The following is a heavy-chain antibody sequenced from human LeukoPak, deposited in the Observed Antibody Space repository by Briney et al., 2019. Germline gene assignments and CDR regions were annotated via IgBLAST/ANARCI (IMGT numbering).Heavy chain of an antibody. D-gene: IGHD7-27*01. V-gene: IGHV3-48*03. CDR1: GFTLSSYE. Sequence: GGSLRLSCAASGFTLSSYEMNWVRQAPGKGLEWVSYISSSGSTIYYADSVKGRFTISRDNAKNSLYLQINSLRAEDTAVYYCARGRLGNGLDYWGQGTLVTVSS. CDR3: ARGRLGNGLDY. J-gene: IGHJ4*02. CDR2: ISSSGSTI.